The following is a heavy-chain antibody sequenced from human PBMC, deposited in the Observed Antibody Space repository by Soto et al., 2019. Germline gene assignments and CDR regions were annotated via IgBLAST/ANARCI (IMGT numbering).Heavy chain of an antibody. J-gene: IGHJ4*02. CDR2: IIPIFGTA. D-gene: IGHD5-12*01. CDR3: ARSEMATISRFDY. V-gene: IGHV1-69*13. CDR1: GGTFSSYA. Sequence: RASVKVSCKASGGTFSSYAISWVRQAPGQGLEWMGGIIPIFGTANYAQKFQGRVTIIADESTSTAYMELSSLRSEDTAVYYCARSEMATISRFDYWGQGTLVTVSS.